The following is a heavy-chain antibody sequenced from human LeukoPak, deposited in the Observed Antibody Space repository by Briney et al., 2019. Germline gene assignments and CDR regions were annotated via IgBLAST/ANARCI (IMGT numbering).Heavy chain of an antibody. V-gene: IGHV3-7*03. J-gene: IGHJ4*02. CDR3: TRTVNSASDF. CDR2: INQNGGVK. CDR1: GFTFSDNC. Sequence: GGSLRLSCVASGFTFSDNCMSWVRQAPGKGLEWVATINQNGGVKYYVDSVKGRFTISRDNAKTSLFLQMNGLRIDDTAMYYCTRTVNSASDFWGQGTLVTVSS. D-gene: IGHD4-23*01.